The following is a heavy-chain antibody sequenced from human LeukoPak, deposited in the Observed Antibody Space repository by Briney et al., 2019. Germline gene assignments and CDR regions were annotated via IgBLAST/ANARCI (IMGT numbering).Heavy chain of an antibody. CDR1: GGTFSSYA. CDR2: IIPIFGTA. J-gene: IGHJ4*02. CDR3: ARVKGEYNSNSGTYDY. Sequence: ASVKVSCKASGGTFSSYAISWVRQAPGQGLERMGGIIPIFGTANYAQKFQGRVTITTDESTSTAYMELSSLRSEDTAVYYCARVKGEYNSNSGTYDYWGRGTLVTVSS. D-gene: IGHD1-7*01. V-gene: IGHV1-69*05.